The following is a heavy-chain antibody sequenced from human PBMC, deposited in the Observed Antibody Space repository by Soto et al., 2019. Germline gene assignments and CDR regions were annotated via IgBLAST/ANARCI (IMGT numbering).Heavy chain of an antibody. V-gene: IGHV1-69*13. D-gene: IGHD6-13*01. J-gene: IGHJ5*02. Sequence: SSVQVSCKASGGTFSSYAISWVRQAPGQGLEWMGGIIPIFGTANYAQKFQGRVTITADESTSTAYMELSSLRSEDTAVYYCARGPFIAPAATRHWFDPGGQGTMVTVSS. CDR1: GGTFSSYA. CDR2: IIPIFGTA. CDR3: ARGPFIAPAATRHWFDP.